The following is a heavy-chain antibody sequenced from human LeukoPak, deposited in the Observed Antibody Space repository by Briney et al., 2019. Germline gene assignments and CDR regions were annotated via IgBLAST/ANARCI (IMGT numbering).Heavy chain of an antibody. V-gene: IGHV4-30-2*01. J-gene: IGHJ4*02. CDR1: GGSISSGGYY. CDR3: ARDCSTSCENGVDY. CDR2: IYHSGST. Sequence: SETLSLTCTVSGGSISSGGYYWSWIRQPPGKGLKWIGYIYHSGSTYYNPSLKSRVTISVDRSKNQFSLKLSSVTAADTAVYYCARDCSTSCENGVDYWGQGTLVTVSS. D-gene: IGHD2-2*01.